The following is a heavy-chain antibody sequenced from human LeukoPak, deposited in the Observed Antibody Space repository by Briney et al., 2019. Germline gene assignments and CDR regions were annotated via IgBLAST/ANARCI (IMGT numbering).Heavy chain of an antibody. CDR3: AKGGGWLLLDYFDY. J-gene: IGHJ4*02. D-gene: IGHD3-22*01. V-gene: IGHV3-30*18. CDR2: ISYDGSNK. CDR1: GFTFSSYG. Sequence: GGSLRLSCAASGFTFSSYGMHWVRQAPGKGLEWVAVISYDGSNKYYADSVKGRFTISRDNSKSTLYLQMNSLRAEDTAVYYCAKGGGWLLLDYFDYWGQGTLVTVSS.